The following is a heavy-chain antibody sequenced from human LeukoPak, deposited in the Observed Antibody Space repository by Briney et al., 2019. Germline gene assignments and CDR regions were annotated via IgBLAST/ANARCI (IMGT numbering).Heavy chain of an antibody. CDR2: INPNSGGT. J-gene: IGHJ5*02. CDR3: ARADRLHGGPYLIGP. CDR1: GYSFTDYY. Sequence: GASVKVSCKTSGYSFTDYYMHWVRQAPGQGLGWMGWINPNSGGTNSAQKFQGRVTMTRDTSITTVYMEVSWLTSDDTAVYYCARADRLHGGPYLIGPWGQGTLVTVSS. V-gene: IGHV1-2*02. D-gene: IGHD2-21*01.